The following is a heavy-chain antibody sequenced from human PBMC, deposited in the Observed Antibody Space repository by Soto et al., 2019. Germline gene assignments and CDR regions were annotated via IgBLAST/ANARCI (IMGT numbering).Heavy chain of an antibody. CDR1: GYTFTSYA. CDR3: ASINDRGYDFWSPPQDAFDI. V-gene: IGHV1-3*01. D-gene: IGHD3-3*01. Sequence: ASVKVSCKASGYTFTSYAMHWVRQAPGQRLEWMGWINAGNGNTKYSQKFQGRVTITRDTSASTAYMELSSLRSEDTAVYYCASINDRGYDFWSPPQDAFDIWGQGTMVTVSS. J-gene: IGHJ3*02. CDR2: INAGNGNT.